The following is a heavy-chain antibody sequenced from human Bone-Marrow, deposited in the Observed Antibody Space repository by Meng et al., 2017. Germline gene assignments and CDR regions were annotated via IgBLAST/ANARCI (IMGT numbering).Heavy chain of an antibody. D-gene: IGHD6-19*01. CDR3: ASWIYSCGWQ. CDR2: IYHGGDT. CDR1: GGSISSIDW. Sequence: QGQLHESGPGLVKSSGTLSLTCVVSGGSISSIDWWSWVRQPPGKGLEWIGEIYHGGDTNYNPSLKSRVTIAIDKSKNQFSLKLSSVTAADTAVYYCASWIYSCGWQWGQGALVTVSS. J-gene: IGHJ4*02. V-gene: IGHV4/OR15-8*02.